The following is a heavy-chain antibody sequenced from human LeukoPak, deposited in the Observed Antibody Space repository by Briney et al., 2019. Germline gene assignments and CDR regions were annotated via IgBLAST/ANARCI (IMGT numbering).Heavy chain of an antibody. D-gene: IGHD2-2*01. J-gene: IGHJ4*02. CDR2: ISGSGGST. CDR3: AKGRFQYQLLGDVDY. V-gene: IGHV3-23*01. CDR1: GFTFSSYW. Sequence: AGGSLRLSCAASGFTFSSYWMSWVRQAPGKGLEWVSAISGSGGSTYYADSVKGRFTISRDNSKNTLYLQMNSLRAEDTAVYYCAKGRFQYQLLGDVDYWGQGTLVTVSS.